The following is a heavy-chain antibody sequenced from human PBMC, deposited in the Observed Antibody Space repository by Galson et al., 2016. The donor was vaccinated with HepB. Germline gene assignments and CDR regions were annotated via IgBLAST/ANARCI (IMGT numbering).Heavy chain of an antibody. J-gene: IGHJ4*02. D-gene: IGHD4/OR15-4a*01. CDR1: GFTFSTYW. Sequence: SLRLSCAASGFTFSTYWMHWVRQAPGKGLVWVSRITHDGKKTSYADSVKGRFSISRDNARNMLFLQMNSLRAEDTAMYYCASLAWYPDPSKNDYGGHWGQGTLVTVSS. CDR3: ASLAWYPDPSKNDYGGH. CDR2: ITHDGKKT. V-gene: IGHV3-74*01.